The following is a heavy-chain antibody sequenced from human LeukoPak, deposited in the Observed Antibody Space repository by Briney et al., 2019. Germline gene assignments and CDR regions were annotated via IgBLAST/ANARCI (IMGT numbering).Heavy chain of an antibody. Sequence: SETLSLTCTVSGGSISSSSYYWGWIRQPPGKGLEWIGSIYYSGSTYYNPSLKSRVTISVDTSKNQFSLKLSSVTAADTAVYYWASHPPGGVYYDGSGSRPLFDSWGRGTLVPASS. CDR1: GGSISSSSYY. J-gene: IGHJ4*02. V-gene: IGHV4-39*01. D-gene: IGHD3-22*01. CDR2: IYYSGST. CDR3: ASHPPGGVYYDGSGSRPLFDS.